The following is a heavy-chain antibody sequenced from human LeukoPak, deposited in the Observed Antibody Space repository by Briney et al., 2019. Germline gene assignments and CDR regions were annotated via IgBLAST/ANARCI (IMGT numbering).Heavy chain of an antibody. CDR1: GGAIISSSFY. D-gene: IGHD3-10*01. J-gene: IGHJ4*01. Sequence: SETLSLTCTVSGGAIISSSFYWVWIRQPPGRGLEWIVSICSSGSTYYNPSVNSRTTISVDTSKKELSLELSSVTAADTSMYYCARLYYSDSAFDYWGQGTLVTVSS. V-gene: IGHV4-39*01. CDR3: ARLYYSDSAFDY. CDR2: ICSSGST.